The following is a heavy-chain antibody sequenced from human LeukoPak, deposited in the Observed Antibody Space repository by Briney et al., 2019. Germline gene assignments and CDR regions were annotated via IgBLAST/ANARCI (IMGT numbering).Heavy chain of an antibody. Sequence: ASVKVSCKASGYTFTGYYMHWVRHAPGQRLEWMGWINPNSGGTNYAQKFQGRVTMTRDTSISTAYMELSRLRSDDTAVYYCARADSSSWYRAFDIWGQGTMVTDSS. D-gene: IGHD6-13*01. V-gene: IGHV1-2*02. CDR3: ARADSSSWYRAFDI. J-gene: IGHJ3*02. CDR1: GYTFTGYY. CDR2: INPNSGGT.